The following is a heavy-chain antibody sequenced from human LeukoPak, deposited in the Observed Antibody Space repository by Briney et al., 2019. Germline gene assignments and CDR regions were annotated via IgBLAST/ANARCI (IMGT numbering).Heavy chain of an antibody. CDR3: AREKDSSGYYEDAFDI. CDR2: IYYSGST. CDR1: GGSVSSGSYY. J-gene: IGHJ3*02. D-gene: IGHD3-22*01. V-gene: IGHV4-61*01. Sequence: SETLSLTCTVFGGSVSSGSYYWSWIRQPPGKGLEWIGYIYYSGSTNYNPSLKSRVTISVDTSKNQFSLKLSSVTAADTAVYYCAREKDSSGYYEDAFDIWGQGTMVTVSS.